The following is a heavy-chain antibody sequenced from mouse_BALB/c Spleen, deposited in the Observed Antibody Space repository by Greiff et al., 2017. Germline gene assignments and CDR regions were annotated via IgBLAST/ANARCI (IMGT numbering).Heavy chain of an antibody. CDR1: GYAFSSSW. J-gene: IGHJ4*01. D-gene: IGHD2-3*01. Sequence: QVQLQQSGPELVKPGASVKISCKASGYAFSSSWMNWVKQRPGQGLEWIGRIYPGDGDTNYNGKFKGKATLTADKSSSTAYMQLSSLTSVDSAVYFCARKGDGYYIPPYAMDYWGQGTSVTVSS. V-gene: IGHV1-82*01. CDR3: ARKGDGYYIPPYAMDY. CDR2: IYPGDGDT.